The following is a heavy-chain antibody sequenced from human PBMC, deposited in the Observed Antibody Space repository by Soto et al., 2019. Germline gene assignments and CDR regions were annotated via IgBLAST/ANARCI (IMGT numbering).Heavy chain of an antibody. CDR1: GFTFSTYA. V-gene: IGHV3-30*03. J-gene: IGHJ6*02. D-gene: IGHD2-2*01. CDR2: LSYDGSNK. CDR3: ARVVPAAMYYYYGMEV. Sequence: QVQLVESGGGVVQPGRSLRLSCAASGFTFSTYAMHWVRQAPGKGLEWVAVLSYDGSNKYYADSVKGRFTISRDNSKNTLYLQMNSLRSEDTAVYYCARVVPAAMYYYYGMEVWGQGTTVTVSS.